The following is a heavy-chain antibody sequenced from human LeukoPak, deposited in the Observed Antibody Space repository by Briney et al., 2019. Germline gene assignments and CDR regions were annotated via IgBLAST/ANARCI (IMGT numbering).Heavy chain of an antibody. Sequence: PSETLSLTCTVSGGSISSSSYYWGWIRQPPGKGLEWIGSIYYSGSTYYNPSLKSRVTISVDTSKNQFSLKLSSVTAADTAVYYCARDRSDEVGATPFDYWGQGTLVTVSS. CDR3: ARDRSDEVGATPFDY. V-gene: IGHV4-39*07. CDR1: GGSISSSSYY. J-gene: IGHJ4*02. CDR2: IYYSGST. D-gene: IGHD1-26*01.